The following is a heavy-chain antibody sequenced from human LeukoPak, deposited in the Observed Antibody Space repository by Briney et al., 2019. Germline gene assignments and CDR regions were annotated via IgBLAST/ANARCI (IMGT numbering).Heavy chain of an antibody. CDR2: VNRDGSET. V-gene: IGHV3-7*03. Sequence: GGSLRLFCAASGFALSSHWMTWVRQVPGRGPEWVANVNRDGSETYYLDSVKGRFTISKDNAKNSLYLQMNSLRAEDTALYHCARNNGMDVWGQGTTVIVSS. CDR3: ARNNGMDV. J-gene: IGHJ6*02. CDR1: GFALSSHW.